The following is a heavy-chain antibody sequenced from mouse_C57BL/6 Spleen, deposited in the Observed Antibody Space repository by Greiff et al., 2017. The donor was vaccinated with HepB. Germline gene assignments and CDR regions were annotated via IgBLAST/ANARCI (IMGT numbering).Heavy chain of an antibody. D-gene: IGHD2-3*01. J-gene: IGHJ2*01. CDR3: ARGSMMVTGAFDY. Sequence: QVQLQQSGAELVRPGTSVKVSCKASGYAFTNYLIEWVKQRPGQGLEWIGVINPGSGGTNYNEKFKGKATLTADKSSSTAYMQLSSLTSEDSAVYFCARGSMMVTGAFDYWGQGTTLTVSS. CDR2: INPGSGGT. CDR1: GYAFTNYL. V-gene: IGHV1-54*01.